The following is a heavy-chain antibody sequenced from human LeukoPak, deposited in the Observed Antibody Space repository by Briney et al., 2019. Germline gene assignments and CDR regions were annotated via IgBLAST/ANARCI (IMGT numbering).Heavy chain of an antibody. CDR1: GYTFTSYW. D-gene: IGHD3-22*01. Sequence: GESLKISCKGSGYTFTSYWIAWVHQMPGKGLEWMGIIYPGDSDTRYSPSFQGQVTISADKSINTAYLQWSSLKASDTAMYYCATSGSSGYYVFDYWGQGTLVTVSS. CDR3: ATSGSSGYYVFDY. J-gene: IGHJ4*02. V-gene: IGHV5-51*07. CDR2: IYPGDSDT.